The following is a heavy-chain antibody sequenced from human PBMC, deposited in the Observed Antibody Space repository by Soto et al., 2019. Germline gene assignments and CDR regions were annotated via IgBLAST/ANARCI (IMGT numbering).Heavy chain of an antibody. CDR2: IVVGSGNT. CDR3: ARPIQYYFDTSAQSAWFDP. D-gene: IGHD3-22*01. J-gene: IGHJ5*02. V-gene: IGHV1-58*02. CDR1: GFTFTSSA. Sequence: SVKVSCKASGFTFTSSAMQWVRQARGQRLDWIGWIVVGSGNTNYAQKFQERVTITRDMSTSTAYMELSSLRSEDTAVYYCARPIQYYFDTSAQSAWFDPWGQGTLVTVSS.